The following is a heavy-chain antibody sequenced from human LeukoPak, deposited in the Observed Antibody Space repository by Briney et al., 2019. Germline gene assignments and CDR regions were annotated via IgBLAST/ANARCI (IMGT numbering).Heavy chain of an antibody. D-gene: IGHD3-22*01. CDR3: ARHSSYYYDSSGYYPDY. CDR1: GYSFTSYW. Sequence: GESLKISCKGSGYSFTSYWIGWVRQMPGKGLEWMGIIYPGESDTRYSPSFQGQVTISADKSISTAYLQWSSLKASDTAMYYCARHSSYYYDSSGYYPDYWGQGTLVTVSS. V-gene: IGHV5-51*01. CDR2: IYPGESDT. J-gene: IGHJ4*02.